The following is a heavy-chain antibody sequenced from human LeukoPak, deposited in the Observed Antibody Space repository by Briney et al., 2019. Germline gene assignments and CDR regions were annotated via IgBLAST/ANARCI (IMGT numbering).Heavy chain of an antibody. J-gene: IGHJ3*02. Sequence: SVKVSCKASGGTFSSYAISWVRQAPGQGLEWMGRIIPTLGIANYAQKFQGRVTITADKSTSTAYMELSSLRSEDTAVYYCARSEVDGSDAFDIWGQGTMVTVSS. CDR1: GGTFSSYA. CDR3: ARSEVDGSDAFDI. D-gene: IGHD5-24*01. CDR2: IIPTLGIA. V-gene: IGHV1-69*04.